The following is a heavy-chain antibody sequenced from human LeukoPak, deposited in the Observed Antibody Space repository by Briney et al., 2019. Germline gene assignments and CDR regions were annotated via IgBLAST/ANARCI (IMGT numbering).Heavy chain of an antibody. D-gene: IGHD3-22*01. J-gene: IGHJ4*02. Sequence: SETLSLTCTVSGGSISSGDYYWSWIRQPPGKGLEWIGYIYYSGSTYYNPSLKSRVTISVDTSKNQFSLKLSSVTAADTAVYYCARFYDSSGYYYDYWGQGTLVTVSP. CDR3: ARFYDSSGYYYDY. CDR1: GGSISSGDYY. V-gene: IGHV4-30-4*01. CDR2: IYYSGST.